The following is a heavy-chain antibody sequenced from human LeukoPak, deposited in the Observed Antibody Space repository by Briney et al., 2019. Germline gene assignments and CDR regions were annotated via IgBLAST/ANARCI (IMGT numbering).Heavy chain of an antibody. D-gene: IGHD6-13*01. CDR1: GGSISSSSYY. CDR3: ARSSGYSSSGGLNWFDT. Sequence: SETLSLTCTVSGGSISSSSYYWGWIRKPPGKGLDWIGSIYYSGSTYYNPSLKSRVTISVDTSKNQFSLKLSSVTAADTAVYYCARSSGYSSSGGLNWFDTWGQGTLVTVSS. CDR2: IYYSGST. V-gene: IGHV4-39*01. J-gene: IGHJ5*02.